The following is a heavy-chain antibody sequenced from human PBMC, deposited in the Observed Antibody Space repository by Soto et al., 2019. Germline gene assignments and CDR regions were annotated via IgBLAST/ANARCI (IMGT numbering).Heavy chain of an antibody. CDR1: GFTVSSNY. D-gene: IGHD2-15*01. V-gene: IGHV3-66*01. Sequence: EVQLVESGGGLVQPGGSLRLSCAASGFTVSSNYMSWVRQAPGKGLEWVSVIYSGGSTYYADSVKGRFTISRDNSKNTLYLQMNSLRAEDTAVYYCARDRRVVVADSLYWYFDLWGRGTLVTVAS. J-gene: IGHJ2*01. CDR3: ARDRRVVVADSLYWYFDL. CDR2: IYSGGST.